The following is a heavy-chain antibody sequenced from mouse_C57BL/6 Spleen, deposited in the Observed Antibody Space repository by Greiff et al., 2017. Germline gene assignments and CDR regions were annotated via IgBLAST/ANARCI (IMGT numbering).Heavy chain of an antibody. Sequence: QVQLQQSGAELARPGASVKLSCKASDYTFTSYGISWVKQRTGQGLEWIGEIYPRSGNTYYNEKFKGKATLTADKYSSTAYMVDRSLTSEDSAVYFGARRTAVVAPDAMDYWGQGTSVTVSS. CDR2: IYPRSGNT. V-gene: IGHV1-81*01. CDR1: DYTFTSYG. D-gene: IGHD1-1*01. CDR3: ARRTAVVAPDAMDY. J-gene: IGHJ4*01.